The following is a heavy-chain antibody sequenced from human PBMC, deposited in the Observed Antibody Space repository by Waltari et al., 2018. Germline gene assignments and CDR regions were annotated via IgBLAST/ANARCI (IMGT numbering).Heavy chain of an antibody. Sequence: QITLKESGPTLVKPTQTLTLTCTFSGFSLSTSGVGVGWIRQPPGKALEWLALIYWNDDKRYSPSLKSRLTITKDTSKNQVVLTMTNMDPVDTATYYCAHSIGYEYIWGSYRPDYWGQGTLVTVSS. CDR2: IYWNDDK. D-gene: IGHD3-16*02. CDR1: GFSLSTSGVG. CDR3: AHSIGYEYIWGSYRPDY. J-gene: IGHJ4*02. V-gene: IGHV2-5*01.